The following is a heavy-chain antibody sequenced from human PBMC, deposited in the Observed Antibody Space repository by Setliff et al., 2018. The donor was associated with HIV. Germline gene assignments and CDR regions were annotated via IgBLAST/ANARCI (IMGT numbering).Heavy chain of an antibody. J-gene: IGHJ3*02. CDR3: AREYDVLTGYYISAFDI. Sequence: ASVMVSCKASGYTFTGYFVHWVRQAPGQGLEWMGRINPNTGDTNYAQKFQDRVTMTRDTSINTAYMELSRLRSDDTAVYYCAREYDVLTGYYISAFDIWGQGTMVTVSS. CDR2: INPNTGDT. V-gene: IGHV1-2*06. D-gene: IGHD3-9*01. CDR1: GYTFTGYF.